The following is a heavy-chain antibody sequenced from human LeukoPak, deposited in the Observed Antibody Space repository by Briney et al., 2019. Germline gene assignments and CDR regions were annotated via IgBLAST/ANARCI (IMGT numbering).Heavy chain of an antibody. J-gene: IGHJ4*02. CDR3: AKDGTYSGYDSFPDY. V-gene: IGHV3-30*18. D-gene: IGHD5-12*01. CDR2: IPYDGSNK. Sequence: GGSLRLSCAASGFTFSSYGMHWVRQAPGKGLEWVAVIPYDGSNKYYADSVKGRFTISRDNSKNTLYLQMNSLRAEDTAVYYCAKDGTYSGYDSFPDYWGQGTLVTVSS. CDR1: GFTFSSYG.